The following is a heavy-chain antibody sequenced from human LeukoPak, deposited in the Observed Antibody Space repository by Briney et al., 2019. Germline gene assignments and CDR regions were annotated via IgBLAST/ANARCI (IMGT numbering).Heavy chain of an antibody. CDR3: ARVLLGSGAAWFDP. Sequence: ASVKVSCKASGYTFTSYGISWVRQAPGQGLEWMGWISAYNGNTNYAQKLQGRVTMTTDTSTSTAYMELRSLRSDDTAVYYCARVLLGSGAAWFDPWGQGTLVTVSS. V-gene: IGHV1-18*01. J-gene: IGHJ5*02. CDR2: ISAYNGNT. D-gene: IGHD3-10*01. CDR1: GYTFTSYG.